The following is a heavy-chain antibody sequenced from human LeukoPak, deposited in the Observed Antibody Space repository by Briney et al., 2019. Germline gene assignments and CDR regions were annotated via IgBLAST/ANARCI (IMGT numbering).Heavy chain of an antibody. CDR2: IHYSGRT. CDR1: GGSISGYY. V-gene: IGHV4-59*08. CDR3: ARHLSSGMDV. Sequence: SETLSLTCTVSGGSISGYYWSWIREPPGKGLEWIAYIHYSGRTKYNTSLKSRTTMSVDTSTTQFYLRLSSVTAADTAVYYCARHLSSGMDVWGQGTTVTVSS. D-gene: IGHD2/OR15-2a*01. J-gene: IGHJ6*02.